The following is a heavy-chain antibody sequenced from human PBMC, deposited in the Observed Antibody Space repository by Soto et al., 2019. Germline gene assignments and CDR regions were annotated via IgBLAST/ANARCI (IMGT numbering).Heavy chain of an antibody. CDR2: MNPNSGNT. CDR1: GYTFTSYD. CDR3: ARAGLWLPAFLDY. Sequence: ASVKVSCKASGYTFTSYDINWVRQATGQGLEWMGWMNPNSGNTGYAQKFQGRITMTRNTSISTTYMELSSLRSEDTAVYYCARAGLWLPAFLDYWGQGTLVTVSS. D-gene: IGHD5-18*01. J-gene: IGHJ4*02. V-gene: IGHV1-8*01.